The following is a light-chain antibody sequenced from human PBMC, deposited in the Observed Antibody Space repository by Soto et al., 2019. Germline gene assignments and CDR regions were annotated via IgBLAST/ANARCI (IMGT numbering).Light chain of an antibody. CDR3: QHYNTWPCT. CDR1: HSVSSS. J-gene: IGKJ1*01. CDR2: GAS. V-gene: IGKV3-15*01. Sequence: EAVITESHATLPVSHGVRAPLSCRASHSVSSSLAWYQQKPGQAPRLLISGASTRAAGIPARFSGSGSGTEFTLTISSLQSEDFAVYYCQHYNTWPCTFGQGTKVDIK.